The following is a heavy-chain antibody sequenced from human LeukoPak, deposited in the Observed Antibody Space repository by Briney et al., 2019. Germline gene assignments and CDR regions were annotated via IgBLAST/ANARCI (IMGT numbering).Heavy chain of an antibody. CDR3: AREHVSSSWSALYYYYGMDV. CDR1: GFTFSSYS. D-gene: IGHD6-13*01. CDR2: ISSSSSYI. V-gene: IGHV3-21*01. Sequence: PGGSLRLSCAASGFTFSSYSMNWVRQAPGKGLEWVSSISSSSSYIYYADSVKGRFTISRGNAKNSLYLQMNSLRAEDTAVYYCAREHVSSSWSALYYYYGMDVWGQGTTVTVSS. J-gene: IGHJ6*02.